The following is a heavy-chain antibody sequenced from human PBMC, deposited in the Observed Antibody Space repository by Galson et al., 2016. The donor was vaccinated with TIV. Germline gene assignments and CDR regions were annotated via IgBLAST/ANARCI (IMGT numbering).Heavy chain of an antibody. D-gene: IGHD2-15*01. CDR2: MNPNSGYT. CDR1: GYTFSNYD. Sequence: SVKVSCKASGYTFSNYDINWVRQATGQGLEWMGWMNPNSGYTGYAQKFQGRVTMTRSASISTAYMELSSLTSEDTALYFCVRDRPSEDYYGDWGQGALVTVSS. V-gene: IGHV1-8*01. CDR3: VRDRPSEDYYGD. J-gene: IGHJ4*02.